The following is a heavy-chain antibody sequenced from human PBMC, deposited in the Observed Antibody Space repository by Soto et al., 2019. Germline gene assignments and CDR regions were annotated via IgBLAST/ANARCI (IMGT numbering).Heavy chain of an antibody. V-gene: IGHV3-30-3*01. CDR3: ARTFDTITYYFDH. CDR2: ISFDGNII. CDR1: DFSFSSSA. D-gene: IGHD3-9*01. Sequence: PGRSLRLSCAASDFSFSSSAMHWIRQAPGKGLEWLAVISFDGNIIQYADYVKGRFIISRDNSKNTLYLQMNSLRGDDTAVYYCARTFDTITYYFDHWGQGIRVTVSS. J-gene: IGHJ4*02.